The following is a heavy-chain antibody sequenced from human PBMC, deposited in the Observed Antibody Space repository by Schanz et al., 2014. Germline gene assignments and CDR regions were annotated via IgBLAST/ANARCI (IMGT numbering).Heavy chain of an antibody. CDR1: GFAVDNYY. J-gene: IGHJ4*02. Sequence: EVQLVASGGGLVQPGGSLRLSCAASGFAVDNYYMSCVRQAPGRGLEWVANIKEDGSVKDYVDSVKGRFTISRDNAKNSLFLHMNSLRAEDTAVYYCVRDSFFAFDYWGQGTLVTVSS. V-gene: IGHV3-7*01. CDR2: IKEDGSVK. D-gene: IGHD3-3*01. CDR3: VRDSFFAFDY.